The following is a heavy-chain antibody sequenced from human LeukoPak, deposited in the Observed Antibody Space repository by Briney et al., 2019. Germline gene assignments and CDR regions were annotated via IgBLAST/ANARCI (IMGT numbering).Heavy chain of an antibody. J-gene: IGHJ6*04. CDR3: AELGITMIGGV. Sequence: GGSLRLSCSASGFTLSNYWIHWVRQAPGKGLGWVSRINTDGSSTNYADSVRGRFTVSRDNAKNSLYLQMNSLRAEDTAVYYCAELGITMIGGVWGKGTTVTISS. V-gene: IGHV3-74*01. CDR2: INTDGSST. CDR1: GFTLSNYW. D-gene: IGHD3-10*02.